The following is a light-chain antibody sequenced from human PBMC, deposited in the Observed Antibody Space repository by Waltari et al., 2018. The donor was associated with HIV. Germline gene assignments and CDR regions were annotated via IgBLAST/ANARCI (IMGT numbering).Light chain of an antibody. V-gene: IGLV2-14*01. CDR1: SSDIGAYDY. CDR2: EFA. J-gene: IGLJ2*01. Sequence: QSALTQPASVSGSPGQSITVSCTGTSSDIGAYDYVSWYQQTPGTAPKLVIYEFAYRPSGISNRFSGSKSGNTASLTISGLQTEDEADYYCSSFTTSDTLLFGGGTKVTVL. CDR3: SSFTTSDTLL.